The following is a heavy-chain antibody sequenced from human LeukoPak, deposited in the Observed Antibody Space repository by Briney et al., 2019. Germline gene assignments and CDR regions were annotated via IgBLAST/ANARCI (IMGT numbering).Heavy chain of an antibody. CDR2: IYAGGNT. D-gene: IGHD4-23*01. CDR1: GFSVGTNY. CDR3: VGGHDLEFEF. J-gene: IGHJ5*01. Sequence: GGSLRLSCAASGFSVGTNYMTWVRQAPGKGLEWVSMIYAGGNTYYRDSVKGRFTISRDSSKNTVFLHMSGLRDDDTAVYYCVGGHDLEFEFWGQGTLVIASS. V-gene: IGHV3-53*01.